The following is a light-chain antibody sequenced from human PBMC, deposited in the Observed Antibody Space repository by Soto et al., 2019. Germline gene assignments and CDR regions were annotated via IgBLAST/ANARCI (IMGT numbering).Light chain of an antibody. CDR3: GTWDSSLNVVL. V-gene: IGLV2-14*01. J-gene: IGLJ2*01. CDR1: SSDVGAYNY. CDR2: EVS. Sequence: QSALTQPASVSGSPGQSITISCTGTSSDVGAYNYVSWYQQHPGTAPTLMIYEVSNRPSGVSDRFSGSRSGNTASLTISGLQAEDESDYYCGTWDSSLNVVLFGGGTKLTVL.